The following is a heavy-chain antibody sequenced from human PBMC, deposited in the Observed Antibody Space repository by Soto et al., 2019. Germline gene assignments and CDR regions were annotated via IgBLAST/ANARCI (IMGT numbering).Heavy chain of an antibody. J-gene: IGHJ6*02. Sequence: QVQLQESGPGLVKPSQTLSLTCTVSGCAISSGDYYWSWIRQPPGKGLEWIGYIYYSGSTYCNPSLKSRVSLSVDTSKNQFSLKLSSVTAADTAVYYCAREGRGYYGSGSYYHYYDGMDVWGQGTTVTVSS. CDR3: AREGRGYYGSGSYYHYYDGMDV. D-gene: IGHD3-10*01. CDR2: IYYSGST. CDR1: GCAISSGDYY. V-gene: IGHV4-30-4*01.